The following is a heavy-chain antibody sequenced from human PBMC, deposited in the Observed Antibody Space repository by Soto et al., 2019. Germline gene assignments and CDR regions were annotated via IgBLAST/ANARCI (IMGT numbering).Heavy chain of an antibody. D-gene: IGHD3-22*01. V-gene: IGHV3-23*01. CDR2: IRGSGGST. J-gene: IGHJ4*02. CDR1: GFSFDSYV. CDR3: AKSPPVRVYYDSSGYYYYFDY. Sequence: GGSLRLSCAASGFSFDSYVMSWVRQAPGKGLEWVSGIRGSGGSTYYADSVKGRFTISRDNSKNTLYLQMNSLRAEDTAVYYCAKSPPVRVYYDSSGYYYYFDYWGQGTLVTVSS.